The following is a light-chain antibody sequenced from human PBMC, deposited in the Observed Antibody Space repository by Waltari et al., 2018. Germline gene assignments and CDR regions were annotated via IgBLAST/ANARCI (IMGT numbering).Light chain of an antibody. CDR2: GAS. Sequence: EVVMTQSPATLSVSPGERATLSCRASQSVSSCVAWYQQKPGQAPRLLISGASTRATGSPARFSGSGSGTEFTLTISILQSEDFAVYYCQQYNDWPPLTFGGGTKVEIK. V-gene: IGKV3-15*01. J-gene: IGKJ4*01. CDR3: QQYNDWPPLT. CDR1: QSVSSC.